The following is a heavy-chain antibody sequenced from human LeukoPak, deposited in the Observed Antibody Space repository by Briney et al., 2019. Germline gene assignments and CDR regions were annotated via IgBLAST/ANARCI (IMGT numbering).Heavy chain of an antibody. D-gene: IGHD3-10*01. CDR2: ITGDGSSS. CDR3: VIGGTYGSGS. J-gene: IGHJ4*02. CDR1: GFPFANTW. V-gene: IGHV3-74*01. Sequence: GGSLRLSCAASGFPFANTWMHWVRQAPGKGLVWVSLITGDGSSSNYADSVKGRVTLSRDNAKNTLYLQMHSLRAEGSAVYYCVIGGTYGSGSWGQGTLVTVSS.